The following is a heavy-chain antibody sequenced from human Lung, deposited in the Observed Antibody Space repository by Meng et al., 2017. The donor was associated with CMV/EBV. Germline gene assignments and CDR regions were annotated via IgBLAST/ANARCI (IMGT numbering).Heavy chain of an antibody. CDR3: ARSSGWLTPGGYGMDV. CDR2: ISTSGTTI. D-gene: IGHD2-15*01. CDR1: GFTFSSYE. V-gene: IGHV3-48*03. J-gene: IGHJ6*02. Sequence: GGXXRLSCAASGFTFSSYEMNWVRQAPGKGLEWVAYISTSGTTIYYADSVRGRFTISRDNAKNSLFLQMNSLRAEDTAVYYCARSSGWLTPGGYGMDVWGQGTTVTVSS.